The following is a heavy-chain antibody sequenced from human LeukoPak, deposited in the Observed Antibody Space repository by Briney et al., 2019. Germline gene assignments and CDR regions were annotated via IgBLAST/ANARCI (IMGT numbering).Heavy chain of an antibody. CDR2: INHSGST. J-gene: IGHJ6*02. Sequence: PSETLSLTCAIFGGSFSGHYWSWLRQPPGKGLEWIGEINHSGSTNYNPSLKSRVTISVDTSKNQFSLKLSSMTAADTAVYYCVGSSGSLHGMDVWGQGTTVTVSS. CDR1: GGSFSGHY. V-gene: IGHV4-34*01. CDR3: VGSSGSLHGMDV. D-gene: IGHD5-12*01.